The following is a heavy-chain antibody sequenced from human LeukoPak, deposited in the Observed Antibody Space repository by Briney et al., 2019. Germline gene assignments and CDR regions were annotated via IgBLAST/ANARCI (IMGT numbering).Heavy chain of an antibody. CDR1: GFTFSSYS. CDR2: ISSSSSYI. V-gene: IGHV3-21*01. D-gene: IGHD2-15*01. CDR3: ARDSSEGYCSGGSCYSAVTTHFDY. Sequence: TTGGSLRLSCAASGFTFSSYSMNWVRQAPGKGLEWVSSISSSSSYIYYADSVKGRFTISRDNAKNSLYLQMNSLRAEDTAVYYCARDSSEGYCSGGSCYSAVTTHFDYWGQGTLVTVSS. J-gene: IGHJ4*02.